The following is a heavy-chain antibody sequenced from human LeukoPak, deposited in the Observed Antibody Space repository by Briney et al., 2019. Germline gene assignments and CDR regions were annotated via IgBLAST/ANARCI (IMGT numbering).Heavy chain of an antibody. D-gene: IGHD3-10*01. Sequence: ASVKVSCKASGYTFTSYDINWVRQATGQGLEWMGWMNPNSGNTGYAQKFQGRVTMTTNTSISTAYMELSSLRSEDTAVYYCARSYGSGSPPDYWGQGTLVTVSS. CDR2: MNPNSGNT. CDR3: ARSYGSGSPPDY. CDR1: GYTFTSYD. J-gene: IGHJ4*02. V-gene: IGHV1-8*01.